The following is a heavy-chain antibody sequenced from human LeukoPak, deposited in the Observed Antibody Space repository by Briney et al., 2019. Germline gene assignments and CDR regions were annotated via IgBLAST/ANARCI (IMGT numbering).Heavy chain of an antibody. CDR2: IDPSDSYT. D-gene: IGHD2-2*01. CDR3: ARGGAVERYCSSTSCYWVDAFDI. V-gene: IGHV5-10-1*01. Sequence: GESLKISCKGSGYSFTSYWISWVRQMPGKGPEWVGRIDPSDSYTNYSPSFQGHVTISADKSISTAYLQWSSLKASDTAMYYCARGGAVERYCSSTSCYWVDAFDIWGQGTMVTVSS. CDR1: GYSFTSYW. J-gene: IGHJ3*02.